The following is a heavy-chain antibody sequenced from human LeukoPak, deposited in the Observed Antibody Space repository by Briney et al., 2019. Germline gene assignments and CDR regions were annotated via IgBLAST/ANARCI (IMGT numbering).Heavy chain of an antibody. D-gene: IGHD3-10*01. J-gene: IGHJ4*02. CDR3: ARAYYYGSGSYGLDY. CDR1: GGSISSYY. CDR2: IYYSGST. Sequence: SETLSLTFTVSGGSISSYYWSWIRQPPGKGLEWIGYIYYSGSTNYNPSLKSRVTISVDASKNQFSLKLTSVTAADTAVYYCARAYYYGSGSYGLDYWGQGTLVTVSS. V-gene: IGHV4-59*01.